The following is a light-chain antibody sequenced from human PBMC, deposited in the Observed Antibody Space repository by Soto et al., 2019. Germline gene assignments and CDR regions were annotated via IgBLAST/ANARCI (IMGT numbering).Light chain of an antibody. CDR1: QEISTY. CDR3: QQYYTFPYT. Sequence: AVRMTQSPSSFSASTGDRVTISCRASQEISTYFAWYQQKPGKAPKLLIYGASTLYNEVPSRFSGSGSGTDFTLTIDCLQSDDFANYFCQQYYTFPYTFGQGTALEIK. V-gene: IGKV1-8*01. J-gene: IGKJ2*01. CDR2: GAS.